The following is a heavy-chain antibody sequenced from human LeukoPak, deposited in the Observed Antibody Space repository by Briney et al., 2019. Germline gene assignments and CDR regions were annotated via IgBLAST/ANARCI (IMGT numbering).Heavy chain of an antibody. V-gene: IGHV3-33*06. CDR3: AKDVTTGTLALDY. Sequence: GGSLRLSCATSGFTFSNWGMHWVRQAPGKGLEWVAVIWPDGSYKYYANSGKGRFTISRDNSKNTLSLQMNSLRAEDTAMYYCAKDVTTGTLALDYWGQGTVVTVSS. CDR2: IWPDGSYK. CDR1: GFTFSNWG. J-gene: IGHJ4*02. D-gene: IGHD1-1*01.